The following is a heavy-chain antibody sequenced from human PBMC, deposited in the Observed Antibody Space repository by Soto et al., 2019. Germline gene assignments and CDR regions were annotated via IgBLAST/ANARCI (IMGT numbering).Heavy chain of an antibody. CDR3: ARDAPRYCSSTSCANWFDP. CDR2: IWYDGSNK. V-gene: IGHV3-33*01. Sequence: PGGSLRLSCAASGFTFSSYGMHWVRQAPGKGLEWVAVIWYDGSNKYYADSVKGRFTISRDNSKNTLYLQMNSLRAEDTAVYYCARDAPRYCSSTSCANWFDPWGQGTLVTVSS. J-gene: IGHJ5*02. D-gene: IGHD2-2*01. CDR1: GFTFSSYG.